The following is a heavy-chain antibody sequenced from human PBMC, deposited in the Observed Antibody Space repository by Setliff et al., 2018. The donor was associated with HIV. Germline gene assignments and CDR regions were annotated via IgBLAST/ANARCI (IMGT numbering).Heavy chain of an antibody. CDR3: AKDAGSYSYVHEYFQH. CDR1: GFTFSTYA. D-gene: IGHD5-18*01. Sequence: PGGSLRLSCAASGFTFSTYAMTWVRQAQGKGLEWVSSISSSGGTTYFADTVKGRFTISRDNSKNTLYLQMNSLRAEDTAVYYCAKDAGSYSYVHEYFQHWGQGTLVTVSS. J-gene: IGHJ1*01. CDR2: ISSSGGTT. V-gene: IGHV3-23*01.